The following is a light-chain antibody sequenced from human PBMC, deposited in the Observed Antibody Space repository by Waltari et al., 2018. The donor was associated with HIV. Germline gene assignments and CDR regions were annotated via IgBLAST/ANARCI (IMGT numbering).Light chain of an antibody. CDR1: NIGSKS. J-gene: IGLJ2*01. Sequence: SYVLTQSPSVPVAPGKTARITCGGNNIGSKSVHWYQQKPGQAPVLVIYYDSDRPSGIPEGVSGSNCGNTATLTISRVEAGDEADYYCQVWDSSSGVVFGGGTRLTVL. CDR2: YDS. CDR3: QVWDSSSGVV. V-gene: IGLV3-21*04.